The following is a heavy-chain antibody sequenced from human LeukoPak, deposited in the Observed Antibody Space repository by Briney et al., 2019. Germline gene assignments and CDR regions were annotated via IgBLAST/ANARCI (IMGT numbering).Heavy chain of an antibody. J-gene: IGHJ4*02. Sequence: SETLSLTCTVSGNSISSGDNYWSWIRQPAGKGLEWIGRIYTSGSTNYNPSLKSRVTLSGDTSKNQFSLRLSSVTAADTAVYYCARARRGAAGTRGFDYWGQGTLVTVSS. V-gene: IGHV4-61*02. CDR1: GNSISSGDNY. D-gene: IGHD6-13*01. CDR2: IYTSGST. CDR3: ARARRGAAGTRGFDY.